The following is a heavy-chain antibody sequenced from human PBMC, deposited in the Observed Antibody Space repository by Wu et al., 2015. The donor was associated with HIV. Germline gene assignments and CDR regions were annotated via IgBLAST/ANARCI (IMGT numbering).Heavy chain of an antibody. Sequence: QVQLLQSGAEVKKPGASVKVSCKTSGYRFTGYYLHWVRQAPGQGLEWMGWFNPNSGDTNYALKFQGRVTMTRDTSISTAYMELSSLTSDDTAVYYCARDAPYGKRNYWGPGRWSPSPQ. J-gene: IGHJ4*02. V-gene: IGHV1-2*02. CDR3: ARDAPYGKRNY. D-gene: IGHD4-17*01. CDR1: GYRFTGYY. CDR2: FNPNSGDT.